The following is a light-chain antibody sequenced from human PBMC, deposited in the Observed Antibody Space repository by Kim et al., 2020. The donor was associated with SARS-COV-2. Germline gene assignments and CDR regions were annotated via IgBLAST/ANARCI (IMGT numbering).Light chain of an antibody. CDR1: IIISFY. Sequence: GQRVRSTCQRDIIISFYVSWYQQKPGQPPVLVIYCKSILPPAIPDRFSGSSSGNTASLTITGAQAEDEADYYCNSRDSSSNHLLYVFGTGTKVTVL. V-gene: IGLV3-19*01. CDR2: CKS. J-gene: IGLJ1*01. CDR3: NSRDSSSNHLLYV.